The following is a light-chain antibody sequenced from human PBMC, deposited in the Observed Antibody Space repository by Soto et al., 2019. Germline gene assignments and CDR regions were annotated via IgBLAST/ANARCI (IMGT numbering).Light chain of an antibody. J-gene: IGKJ1*01. Sequence: EIVMTQSPATVSVSPGERATLSCRASQSVSDKLAWYQQKPGQAPRLLIYHASARATGIPARFSGSGSGTEFTLTISSLQSEDFAVYYCQQYGSSGTFGQGTKVDIK. CDR2: HAS. V-gene: IGKV3-15*01. CDR1: QSVSDK. CDR3: QQYGSSGT.